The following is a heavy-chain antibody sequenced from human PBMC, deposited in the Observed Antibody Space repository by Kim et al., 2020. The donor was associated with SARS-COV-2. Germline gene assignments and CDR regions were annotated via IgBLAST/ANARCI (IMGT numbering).Heavy chain of an antibody. CDR1: GFTFSSHS. V-gene: IGHV3-48*02. Sequence: GGSLRLSCAASGFTFSSHSMNWVRQAPGKGLEWLSYIAGTGDSTIYYADSVKGRFTISRDNAKNSVYLQMSSLRDEDTAVYYCARDSGYCINSGCYRRFAYWGQGTLVTVSS. CDR3: ARDSGYCINSGCYRRFAY. J-gene: IGHJ4*02. CDR2: IAGTGDSTI. D-gene: IGHD2-8*01.